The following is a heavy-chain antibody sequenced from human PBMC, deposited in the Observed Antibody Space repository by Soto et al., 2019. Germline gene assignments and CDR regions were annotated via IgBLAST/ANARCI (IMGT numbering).Heavy chain of an antibody. CDR2: IYSGGST. Sequence: EVQLVESGGGLVQPGGSLRLSCAASGFTVSSNYMSWVRQAPGKGLEWVSVIYSGGSTYYADSVKGRFTISRHNSKNTLYLQMNSLRAEDTAVYYCASPYSGHDSYAFDIWGQGTMVTVSS. CDR1: GFTVSSNY. CDR3: ASPYSGHDSYAFDI. D-gene: IGHD5-12*01. J-gene: IGHJ3*02. V-gene: IGHV3-53*04.